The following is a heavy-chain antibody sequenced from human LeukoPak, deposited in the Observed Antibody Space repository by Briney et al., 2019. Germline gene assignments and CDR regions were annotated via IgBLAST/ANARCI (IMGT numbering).Heavy chain of an antibody. CDR1: GGSISSYY. V-gene: IGHV4-59*01. D-gene: IGHD6-13*01. CDR2: IYYSGST. CDR3: ARVTYGSSPDYYYYYYMDV. J-gene: IGHJ6*03. Sequence: SETLSLTCTVSGGSISSYYWSWIRQPPGKGLEWIGYIYYSGSTNYNPSLKSRVTISVDTSKNQFSLKLSSVTAADKAVYYCARVTYGSSPDYYYYYYMDVWGKGTTVTVSS.